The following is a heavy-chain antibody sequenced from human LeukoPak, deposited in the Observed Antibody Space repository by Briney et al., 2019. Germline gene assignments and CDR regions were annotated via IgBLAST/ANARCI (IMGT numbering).Heavy chain of an antibody. V-gene: IGHV4-39*07. CDR2: IYYSGST. J-gene: IGHJ4*02. CDR1: GGSISSSSYY. D-gene: IGHD2-15*01. CDR3: ARVVGIVVVVAASYFDY. Sequence: SETLSLTCTVSGGSISSSSYYWGWIRQPPGKGREWIGSIYYSGSTYYNPSLKSRVTISVDTSKNQFSLKLSSVTAADTAVYYCARVVGIVVVVAASYFDYWGQGTLVTVSS.